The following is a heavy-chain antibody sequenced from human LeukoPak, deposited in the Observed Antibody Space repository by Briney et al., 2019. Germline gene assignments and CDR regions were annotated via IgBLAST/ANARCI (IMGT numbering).Heavy chain of an antibody. V-gene: IGHV3-53*01. CDR3: ARGPLAYCSGDCYPLGY. J-gene: IGHJ4*02. D-gene: IGHD2-21*02. CDR1: GFTFDDYA. Sequence: PGGSLRLSCAASGFTFDDYAMHWVRQAPGKGLEWVSVIYSGGSTDYADSVKGRFTISRDNSKNTLYLQMNSLRAEDTAVYYCARGPLAYCSGDCYPLGYWGQGTLVTVSS. CDR2: IYSGGST.